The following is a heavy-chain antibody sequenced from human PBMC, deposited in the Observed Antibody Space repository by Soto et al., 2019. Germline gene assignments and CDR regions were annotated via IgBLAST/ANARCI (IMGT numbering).Heavy chain of an antibody. CDR2: ITLSSDYI. D-gene: IGHD2-15*01. CDR3: ARDGWIDY. J-gene: IGHJ4*02. Sequence: GGSLRLSCAASGFTFSNYNMNWVRQAPGKGLEWVSSITLSSDYIYYADSVKGRFTISRDNAKNSLYLQMNSLRAEDTAVYYCARDGWIDYWGQGTLVTVSS. V-gene: IGHV3-21*01. CDR1: GFTFSNYN.